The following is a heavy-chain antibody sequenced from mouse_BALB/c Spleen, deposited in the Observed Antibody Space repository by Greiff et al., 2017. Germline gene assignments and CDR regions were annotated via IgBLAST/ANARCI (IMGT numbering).Heavy chain of an antibody. D-gene: IGHD3-3*01. CDR2: INSNGGST. J-gene: IGHJ1*01. CDR1: GFTFSSYG. V-gene: IGHV5-6-3*01. CDR3: AREGTGWYFDV. Sequence: DVKLVESGGGLVQPGGSLKLSCAASGFTFSSYGMSWVRQTPDKRLELVATINSNGGSTYYPDSVKGRFTISRDNAKNTLYLQMSSLKSEDTAMYYCAREGTGWYFDVWGAGTTVTVSS.